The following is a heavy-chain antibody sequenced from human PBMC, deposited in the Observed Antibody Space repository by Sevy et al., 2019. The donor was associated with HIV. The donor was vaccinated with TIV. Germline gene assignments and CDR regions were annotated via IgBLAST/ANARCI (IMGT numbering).Heavy chain of an antibody. CDR1: GYSFTSHW. Sequence: GESLKISCKGHGYSFTSHWIGWVRQMPGKGLDWMGIIFPGDSENRYSPSFQGEVTISADKSICTAFLQWSSLKASDTAIYYCARSRSGYFDSSGYYINWGQGTLVTVSS. CDR3: ARSRSGYFDSSGYYIN. CDR2: IFPGDSEN. J-gene: IGHJ4*02. V-gene: IGHV5-51*01. D-gene: IGHD3-22*01.